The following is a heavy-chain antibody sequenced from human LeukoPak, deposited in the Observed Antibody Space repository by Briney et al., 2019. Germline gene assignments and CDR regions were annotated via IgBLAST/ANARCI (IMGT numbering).Heavy chain of an antibody. V-gene: IGHV4-4*07. Sequence: SETLSLTCTVSGGSISSYYWSWIRQPAGKGLEWIGRIYTSGSTNYNPSLKSRVTMSVDTSKNQFSLKLSSVTAADTAVYYCARESYCSCTSCYWRSVGYYYYYMDVWGKGTTVTVSS. D-gene: IGHD2-2*01. CDR1: GGSISSYY. CDR3: ARESYCSCTSCYWRSVGYYYYYMDV. CDR2: IYTSGST. J-gene: IGHJ6*03.